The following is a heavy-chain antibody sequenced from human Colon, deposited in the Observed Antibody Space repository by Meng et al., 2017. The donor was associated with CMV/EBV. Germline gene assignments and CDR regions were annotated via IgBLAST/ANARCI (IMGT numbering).Heavy chain of an antibody. CDR3: AKVPDFWGGSDAFDI. D-gene: IGHD3-3*01. Sequence: GGSLRLSCAASGFTFSRYEMNWVRQAPGKGLEWIAYISGNTHTIYYADSVQGRFTISRDNSKNTLYLQMNSLRAEDTAVYYCAKVPDFWGGSDAFDIWGQGTMVTVSS. J-gene: IGHJ3*02. CDR2: ISGNTHTI. V-gene: IGHV3-48*03. CDR1: GFTFSRYE.